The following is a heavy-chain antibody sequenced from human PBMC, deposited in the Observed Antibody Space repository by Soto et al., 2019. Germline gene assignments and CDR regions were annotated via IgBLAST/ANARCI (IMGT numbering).Heavy chain of an antibody. V-gene: IGHV1-18*01. CDR2: ISAYNGNT. CDR1: GYTFTSYG. J-gene: IGHJ5*02. D-gene: IGHD6-19*01. CDR3: ARDTLEWLVPDWFDP. Sequence: ASVKVSCKASGYTFTSYGISWVRQAPGQGLEWMGWISAYNGNTNYAQKLQGRVTMTTDTSTSTAYMELRSLRSDDTAVYYCARDTLEWLVPDWFDPWGQGNLVTVSS.